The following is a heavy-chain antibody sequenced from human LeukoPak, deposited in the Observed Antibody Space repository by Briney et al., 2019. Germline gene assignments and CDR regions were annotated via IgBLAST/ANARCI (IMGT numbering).Heavy chain of an antibody. V-gene: IGHV3-23*01. CDR1: GFTFSSYA. D-gene: IGHD6-19*01. Sequence: GGSLRLSCAASGFTFSSYAMSWVRQAPGKGLEWVSAISGSGGSTYYADSVKGRFTISRDNSKSTLYLQMNSLRAEDTAVYYCAKPLYSSGWYSDYWGQGTLVTVSS. CDR2: ISGSGGST. J-gene: IGHJ4*02. CDR3: AKPLYSSGWYSDY.